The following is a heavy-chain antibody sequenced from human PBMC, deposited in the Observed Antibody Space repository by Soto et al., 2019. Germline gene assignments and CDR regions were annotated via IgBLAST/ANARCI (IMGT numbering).Heavy chain of an antibody. Sequence: QVQLVQSGAEVKKPAASVKVSCKASEYTFTGYYLHWVRQAPGQGLGWMGWINANSGATTDAQTFQGRITMTRDTSISTAYMELSRLRSYDTPVYYCATDLIPHQRYSTSPGLIYYFGMDAWGQGTTVTVSS. V-gene: IGHV1-2*02. CDR2: INANSGAT. D-gene: IGHD6-13*01. CDR1: EYTFTGYY. CDR3: ATDLIPHQRYSTSPGLIYYFGMDA. J-gene: IGHJ6*02.